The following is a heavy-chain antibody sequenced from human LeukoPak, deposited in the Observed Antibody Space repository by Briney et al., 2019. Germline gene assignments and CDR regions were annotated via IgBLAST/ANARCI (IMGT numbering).Heavy chain of an antibody. Sequence: ASVKVSCKASGYTFTSYDINWVRQATGQGLEWMGWMNPNSGNTGYAQKFQGRVTMTRNTSISTAYMELSSLRSEDTAVYYCARGGDSSGNYGMDVWGQGTTVTVSS. CDR3: ARGGDSSGNYGMDV. J-gene: IGHJ6*02. D-gene: IGHD6-19*01. V-gene: IGHV1-8*01. CDR1: GYTFTSYD. CDR2: MNPNSGNT.